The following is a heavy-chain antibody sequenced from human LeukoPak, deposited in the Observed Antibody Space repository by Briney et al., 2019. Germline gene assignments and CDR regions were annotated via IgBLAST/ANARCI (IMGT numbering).Heavy chain of an antibody. CDR3: ARESGSGYAFDI. V-gene: IGHV1-18*01. CDR2: ISAYNGNT. J-gene: IGHJ3*02. CDR1: GYTFTSYG. D-gene: IGHD3-10*01. Sequence: ASVTVSCKASGYTFTSYGISWVRQAHGQGLEWMGWISAYNGNTNYAQKLQGRVTMTTDTSTSTAYMELRSLRSDDTAVYYCARESGSGYAFDIWGQGTMVTVSS.